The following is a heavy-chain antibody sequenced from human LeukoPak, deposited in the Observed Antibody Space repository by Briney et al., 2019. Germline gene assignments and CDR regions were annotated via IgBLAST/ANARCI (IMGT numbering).Heavy chain of an antibody. CDR3: AREETTVTCFDY. CDR1: GFTFSSYG. V-gene: IGHV3-33*01. CDR2: IWYDGSNK. J-gene: IGHJ4*02. D-gene: IGHD4-17*01. Sequence: PGGSLKLSCAASGFTFSSYGMHWVRQAPGKGLEWVAAIWYDGSNKYYADSVKGRFTISRDNSKNTLYLQMNSLRAEDTAVYYCAREETTVTCFDYWGQGTLVTVSS.